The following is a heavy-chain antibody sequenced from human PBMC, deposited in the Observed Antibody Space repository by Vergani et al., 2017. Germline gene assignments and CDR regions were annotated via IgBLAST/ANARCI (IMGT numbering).Heavy chain of an antibody. D-gene: IGHD6-13*01. V-gene: IGHV3-21*01. CDR1: GFTFSSYR. CDR2: ISSSSSYI. J-gene: IGHJ4*02. Sequence: EVQLVESGGGLVKPGGSLRLSCAASGFTFSSYRMNWVRHAPGKGLEWVSSISSSSSYISYADSVKGRFTISRDNDKNSLYLQMNSLSAEDTAVYYCAQSGSIAAAGPDYWGQGTRVTVSS. CDR3: AQSGSIAAAGPDY.